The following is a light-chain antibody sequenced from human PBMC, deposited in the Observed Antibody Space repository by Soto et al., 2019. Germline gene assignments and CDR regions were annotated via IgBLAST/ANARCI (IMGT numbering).Light chain of an antibody. V-gene: IGLV1-51*01. CDR1: SSNIGNKY. CDR2: DND. Sequence: QSVLTQPPSVSAAPGQKVTISCSGSSSNIGNKYVSWYRQLPGTAPKLLIYDNDKRPSGIPDRFSGSKSGTSATLGITGLQTGDEADYYCGSWDSSLSAVVFGGGTQLTVL. CDR3: GSWDSSLSAVV. J-gene: IGLJ2*01.